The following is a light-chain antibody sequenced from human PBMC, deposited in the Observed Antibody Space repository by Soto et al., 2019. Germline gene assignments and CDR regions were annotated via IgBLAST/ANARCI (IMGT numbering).Light chain of an antibody. CDR2: AAS. CDR1: QSVSSSY. Sequence: EIVLTHSPATLSLSPCERATLSFSASQSVSSSYLVWHQQKPGQAPRLLIYAASRRATGIPDRFSGSGSGTDFTLTISRLEPEDFAVYYCQQYGSSPWTFGQGTKVDIK. CDR3: QQYGSSPWT. J-gene: IGKJ1*01. V-gene: IGKV3-20*01.